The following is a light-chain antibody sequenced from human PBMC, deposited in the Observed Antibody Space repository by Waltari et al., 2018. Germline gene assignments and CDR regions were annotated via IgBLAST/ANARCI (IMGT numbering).Light chain of an antibody. Sequence: QSVLTQPPSVSGAPGQRVTISCTGSSSNIGAGYDVHRYRGLPGKAPKLLIYGNGNRPSGVPDRFSGSQFGSSASLAITGLQADDEADYYCQSYDSSLSGSVFGGGTKLTVL. J-gene: IGLJ2*01. CDR1: SSNIGAGYD. CDR2: GNG. V-gene: IGLV1-40*01. CDR3: QSYDSSLSGSV.